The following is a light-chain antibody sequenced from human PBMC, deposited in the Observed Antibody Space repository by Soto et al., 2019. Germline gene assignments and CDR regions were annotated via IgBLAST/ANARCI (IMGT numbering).Light chain of an antibody. CDR3: QEYSSVPV. J-gene: IGKJ3*01. CDR2: AAS. V-gene: IGKV1-27*01. Sequence: DIQMTQSPTSLSASVGDRVTITCRASQDIRNFVAWYQQKPGKAPKLLIYAASTLQSGVPSRFSGSGSGTDCTLTINSLQPEDVATFSCQEYSSVPVFGPGTKVEIK. CDR1: QDIRNF.